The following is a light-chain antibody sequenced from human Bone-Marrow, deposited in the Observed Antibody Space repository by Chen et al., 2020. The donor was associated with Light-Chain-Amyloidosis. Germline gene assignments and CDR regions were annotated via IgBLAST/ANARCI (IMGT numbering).Light chain of an antibody. Sequence: SYELTQPPSGAVSPGEQGRITCSGDDLPTQYAYWYQQKPGQAPVLVIHRDTERPSGISERFSGSSSGTTATLTISGVQAEDEADYHCQSADSSGTYEVIFGGGTKLTVL. V-gene: IGLV3-25*03. CDR3: QSADSSGTYEVI. J-gene: IGLJ2*01. CDR1: DLPTQY. CDR2: RDT.